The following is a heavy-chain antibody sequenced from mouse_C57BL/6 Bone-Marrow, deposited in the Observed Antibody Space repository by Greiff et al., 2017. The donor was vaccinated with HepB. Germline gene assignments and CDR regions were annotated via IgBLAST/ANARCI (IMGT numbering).Heavy chain of an antibody. CDR1: GFTFSDYG. V-gene: IGHV5-15*01. CDR3: ANHGRSTMITTCAMDY. CDR2: ISNLAYSI. D-gene: IGHD2-4*01. J-gene: IGHJ4*01. Sequence: EVKLVESGGGLVQPGGSLKLSCAASGFTFSDYGMAWVRQAPRKGPEWVAFISNLAYSIYYADTVTGRFTISRENAKNTLYLEVSRLRSENTAVSYCANHGRSTMITTCAMDYWGQGTSVTVSS.